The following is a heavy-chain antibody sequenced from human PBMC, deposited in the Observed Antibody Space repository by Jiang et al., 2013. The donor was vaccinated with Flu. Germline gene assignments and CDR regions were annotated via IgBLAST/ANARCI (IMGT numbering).Heavy chain of an antibody. V-gene: IGHV6-1*01. CDR2: TYYRSKWYN. CDR1: GDSVSSNSAA. J-gene: IGHJ5*02. Sequence: SQTLSLTCAISGDSVSSNSAAWNWIRQSPSRGLEWLGRTYYRSKWYNDYAVSVKSRITINPDTSKNQFSLQLNSVTPEDTAVYYCARAGRYNWNGGSWFDPWGQGTLVTVSS. D-gene: IGHD1-1*01. CDR3: ARAGRYNWNGGSWFDP.